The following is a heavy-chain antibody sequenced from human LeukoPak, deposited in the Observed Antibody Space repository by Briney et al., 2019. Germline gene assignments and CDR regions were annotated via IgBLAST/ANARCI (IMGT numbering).Heavy chain of an antibody. J-gene: IGHJ4*02. Sequence: GGSLRPSCATSGFTFRNYGMSWVRQAPGKGLEWISGISGSGSSTYYADSVKGRFTISRDNSKNTLFLQMSSLRSEHTAVYYCAKDMGASGSYYSFDYWGQGTLVTVSS. CDR1: GFTFRNYG. V-gene: IGHV3-23*01. CDR3: AKDMGASGSYYSFDY. D-gene: IGHD3-10*01. CDR2: ISGSGSST.